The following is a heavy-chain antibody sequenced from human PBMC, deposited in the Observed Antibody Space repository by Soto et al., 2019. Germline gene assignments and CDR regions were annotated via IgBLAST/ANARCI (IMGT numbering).Heavy chain of an antibody. Sequence: PSETLSLTCTVSGGSISSGGYYWSWIRQHPGKGLEWIGYIYYSGSTYYNPSLKSRVTISVDTSKNQFSLKLSSVTVADTAVYYCASTTVVTHGAYNWFDPWGQGTLVTVSS. V-gene: IGHV4-31*03. CDR1: GGSISSGGYY. CDR3: ASTTVVTHGAYNWFDP. CDR2: IYYSGST. D-gene: IGHD2-15*01. J-gene: IGHJ5*02.